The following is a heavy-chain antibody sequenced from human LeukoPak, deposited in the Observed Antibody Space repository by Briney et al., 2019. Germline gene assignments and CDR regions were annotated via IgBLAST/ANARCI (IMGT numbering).Heavy chain of an antibody. CDR1: GYTFTSYG. V-gene: IGHV1-18*01. CDR2: ISAYNGNT. CDR3: ARDKAAAAPYYFDY. J-gene: IGHJ4*02. Sequence: ASVKVSCKASGYTFTSYGISWVRQAPGQGLEWMGRISAYNGNTNYAQKLQGRVTMTTDTSTSTAYMELRSLRSDDTAVYYCARDKAAAAPYYFDYWGQGTLVTVSS. D-gene: IGHD6-13*01.